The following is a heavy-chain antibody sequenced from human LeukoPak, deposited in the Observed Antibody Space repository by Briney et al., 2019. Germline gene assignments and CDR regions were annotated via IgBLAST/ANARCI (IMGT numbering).Heavy chain of an antibody. J-gene: IGHJ1*01. Sequence: SETLSLTCTVSGGSISTYYWNWIRQPPGKGLEWIGYIYHSGSTNYNPSLQSRVTISVDTSKNQFSLNLNSVTAADTAVYYCARGGAARLHFQNWGQGTLVIVSS. CDR3: ARGGAARLHFQN. D-gene: IGHD6-6*01. CDR1: GGSISTYY. V-gene: IGHV4-59*01. CDR2: IYHSGST.